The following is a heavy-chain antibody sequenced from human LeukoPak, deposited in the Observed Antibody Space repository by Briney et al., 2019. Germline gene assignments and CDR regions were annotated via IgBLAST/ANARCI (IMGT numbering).Heavy chain of an antibody. J-gene: IGHJ4*02. Sequence: SGTLSLTCTVSGASMSTHYWSWLRQPPGKGLEWIGYLLDSWRTKDNPSLQSRVTLSADTSKNQFSLRLTSGTAADTAVYYCATIRRGSIYGYFDFWGQGILVTVSS. V-gene: IGHV4-59*11. CDR2: LLDSWRT. CDR1: GASMSTHY. D-gene: IGHD5-18*01. CDR3: ATIRRGSIYGYFDF.